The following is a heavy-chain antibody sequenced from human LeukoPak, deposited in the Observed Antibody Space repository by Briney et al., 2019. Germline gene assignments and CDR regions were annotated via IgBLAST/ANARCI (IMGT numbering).Heavy chain of an antibody. CDR2: ISGNSGSL. CDR3: AKAGSSSLSDWFDP. J-gene: IGHJ5*02. CDR1: GLTFYEYA. V-gene: IGHV3-9*01. D-gene: IGHD6-6*01. Sequence: GRSLRLSCAASGLTFYEYAMHWVRHAPRKGLGWVSGISGNSGSLGYADSVKGRLSISRDNAKNSLYLQMTSLRAEDTALYYCAKAGSSSLSDWFDPWGQGTLVTVSS.